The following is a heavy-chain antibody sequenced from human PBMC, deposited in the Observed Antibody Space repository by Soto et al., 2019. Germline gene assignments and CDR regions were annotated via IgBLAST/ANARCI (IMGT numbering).Heavy chain of an antibody. D-gene: IGHD2-15*01. CDR2: IIPIFGTA. CDR3: ARRIHLPYWYFDL. CDR1: GGTFSSYA. J-gene: IGHJ2*01. Sequence: SVKVSCKASGGTFSSYAISWVRQAPGQGLEWMGGIIPIFGTANYAQKFHGRVTITADESTSTAYMELSSLRSEDPAVYYSARRIHLPYWYFDLWGRGTLVSVSS. V-gene: IGHV1-69*13.